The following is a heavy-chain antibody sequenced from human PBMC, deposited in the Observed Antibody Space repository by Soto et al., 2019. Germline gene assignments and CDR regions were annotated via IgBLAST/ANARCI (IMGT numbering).Heavy chain of an antibody. V-gene: IGHV3-30-3*01. CDR1: GCSLSNYA. CDR2: ISYDGSSQ. CDR3: ARHRGKQLLQGNRWFDL. J-gene: IGHJ5*01. D-gene: IGHD6-13*01. Sequence: GWLWRDGSAFGCSLSNYAMHWVRQAAGKGLEWVTVISYDGSSQYYADSVKGRFTVSRDNSKNTLYVQMNSLRADDTAVYYCARHRGKQLLQGNRWFDLWGQGTLVTVYS.